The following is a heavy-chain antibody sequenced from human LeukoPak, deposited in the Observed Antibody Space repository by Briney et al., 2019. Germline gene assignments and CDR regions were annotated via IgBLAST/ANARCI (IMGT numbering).Heavy chain of an antibody. Sequence: EASVKVSCKASEHTFTIYDINWVRQVAGQGLEWMGWMNPNRGHTRYAQKFQGRITMTRNTSISTVYMELSSLSSEDTAVDYSARMVTYSDYWGQGSQVIVSS. D-gene: IGHD2-21*02. V-gene: IGHV1-8*01. CDR1: EHTFTIYD. J-gene: IGHJ4*02. CDR2: MNPNRGHT. CDR3: ARMVTYSDY.